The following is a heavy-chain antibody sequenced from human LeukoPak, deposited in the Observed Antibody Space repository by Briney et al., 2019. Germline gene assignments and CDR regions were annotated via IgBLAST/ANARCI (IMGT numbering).Heavy chain of an antibody. J-gene: IGHJ4*02. D-gene: IGHD2-2*01. V-gene: IGHV1-2*02. CDR1: GYTFTDYY. CDR2: INPNSGGT. CDR3: ARSSRYCSSNSCYFVQ. Sequence: ASVKASCKASGYTFTDYYMHWVRQAPGQGIEWMGWINPNSGGTNYAEKFQGRVTMTRDTSISTAYMELSGLRSDDTAVYYCARSSRYCSSNSCYFVQWGQGTQVTVSS.